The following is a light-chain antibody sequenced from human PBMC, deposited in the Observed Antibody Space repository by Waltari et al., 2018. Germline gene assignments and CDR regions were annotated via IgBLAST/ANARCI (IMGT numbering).Light chain of an antibody. V-gene: IGKV3-20*01. CDR3: QKYGRLPAT. Sequence: EIVLTQSPGTLSLSPGERATLSCRASQSVSRTLAWYQQKPGQAPRLLIYDASTRATGIADRFSGSGSGTDFSLTISRLEPEDFAVYYCQKYGRLPATFGQGTKVVIK. CDR2: DAS. J-gene: IGKJ1*01. CDR1: QSVSRT.